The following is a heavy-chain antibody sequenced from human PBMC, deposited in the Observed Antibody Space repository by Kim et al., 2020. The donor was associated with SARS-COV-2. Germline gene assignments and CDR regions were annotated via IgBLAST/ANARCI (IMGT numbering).Heavy chain of an antibody. J-gene: IGHJ4*02. CDR1: GFPFSSFA. CDR2: ISNRESGDYP. D-gene: IGHD2-21*01. V-gene: IGHV3-23*01. Sequence: GGSLRLSCAASGFPFSSFAMRWVRQAPGRGLEWVSTISNRESGDYPHYANSVKGRFTVSRDNFKSMLYLQMNALRAEDTAVYYCVRDLTYDYSHWGQGTLVTVSS. CDR3: VRDLTYDYSH.